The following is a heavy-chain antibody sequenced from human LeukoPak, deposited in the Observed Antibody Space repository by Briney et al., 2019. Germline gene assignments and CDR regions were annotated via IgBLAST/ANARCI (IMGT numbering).Heavy chain of an antibody. CDR3: ARGSRWLRLLDY. D-gene: IGHD5-12*01. Sequence: SETLSLTCAVYGGSFSGYYWSWIRQPPGKGLEWIGEINHSGSTNYNPSLKSRVTISVDTSKNQFSLKLSSVTAADTAVYYCARGSRWLRLLDYWGQGTLVTVSS. CDR2: INHSGST. CDR1: GGSFSGYY. J-gene: IGHJ4*02. V-gene: IGHV4-34*01.